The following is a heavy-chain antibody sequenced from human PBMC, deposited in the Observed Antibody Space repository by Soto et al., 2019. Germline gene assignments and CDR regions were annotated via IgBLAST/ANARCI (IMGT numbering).Heavy chain of an antibody. Sequence: SETLSLTCAVYGGSISTTDYYWSSIRQRPGKGLEWLGYISASGTTYSNPSLESRVTLSLDTSENQFSLRLTSLTAADTAVYYCARDLGSEQWFFDSWGQGTLVTVSS. CDR3: ARDLGSEQWFFDS. J-gene: IGHJ4*02. D-gene: IGHD6-19*01. V-gene: IGHV4-31*11. CDR2: ISASGTT. CDR1: GGSISTTDYY.